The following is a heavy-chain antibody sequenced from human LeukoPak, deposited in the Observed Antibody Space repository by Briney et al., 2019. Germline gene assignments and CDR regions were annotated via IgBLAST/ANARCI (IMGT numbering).Heavy chain of an antibody. V-gene: IGHV3-20*04. J-gene: IGHJ2*01. CDR1: GFTFSSYE. Sequence: GGSLRLSCAASGFTFSSYEMNWVRQAPGKGLEWVSGINWNGGSTGYADSVKGRFTISRDNAKNSLYLQMNSLRAEDTALYYCAGGDSSGWYFDLWGRGTLVTVSS. D-gene: IGHD6-19*01. CDR2: INWNGGST. CDR3: AGGDSSGWYFDL.